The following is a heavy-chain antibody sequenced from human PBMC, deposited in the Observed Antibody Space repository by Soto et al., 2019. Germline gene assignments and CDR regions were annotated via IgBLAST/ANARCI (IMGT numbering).Heavy chain of an antibody. Sequence: QLQLQESGPGLVKPSETLSLTCTVSGGSISSSSYYWGWIRQPPGKGLEWIGSLYYSGSTYYNPSLKSRVTISVDTSRHHFSLRLSSVTAADTAVYYGLGSGYSPFDYWGQGTLVTVSS. CDR3: LGSGYSPFDY. CDR2: LYYSGST. V-gene: IGHV4-39*02. D-gene: IGHD3-22*01. CDR1: GGSISSSSYY. J-gene: IGHJ4*02.